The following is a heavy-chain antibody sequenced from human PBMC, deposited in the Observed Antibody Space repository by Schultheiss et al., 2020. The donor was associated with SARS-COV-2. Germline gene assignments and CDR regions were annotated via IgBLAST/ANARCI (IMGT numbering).Heavy chain of an antibody. CDR3: AKEPMPYDILTGYYGTSWFDY. J-gene: IGHJ4*02. Sequence: GGSLRLSCAASGFTFSSYAMSWVRQAPGKGLEWVSSISSSSSYIYYADSVKGRFTISRDNSKNTLYLQMNSLRAEDTAVYYCAKEPMPYDILTGYYGTSWFDYWGQGTLVTVSS. CDR2: ISSSSSYI. D-gene: IGHD3-9*01. CDR1: GFTFSSYA. V-gene: IGHV3-23*01.